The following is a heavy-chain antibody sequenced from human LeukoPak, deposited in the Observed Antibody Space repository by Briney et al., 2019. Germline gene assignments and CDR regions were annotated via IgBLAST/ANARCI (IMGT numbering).Heavy chain of an antibody. D-gene: IGHD2-8*01. Sequence: PSQTLSLTCTVSGGSISSGDYYWSWIRQPPGKGLEWIGYIYYSGSTYYNPSLKSRVTISVDTSKNQFSLKLSSVTAADTAVYYCARDRDTYCTNGVCYGNGRWFDPWGQGTLVTVSS. CDR3: ARDRDTYCTNGVCYGNGRWFDP. V-gene: IGHV4-30-4*01. CDR2: IYYSGST. CDR1: GGSISSGDYY. J-gene: IGHJ5*02.